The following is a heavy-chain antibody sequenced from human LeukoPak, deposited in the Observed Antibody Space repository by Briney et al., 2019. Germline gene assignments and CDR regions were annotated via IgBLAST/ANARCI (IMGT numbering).Heavy chain of an antibody. Sequence: GRSLGLSCAASGFTFSSYEMNWVRQAPGKGLEWVSYISSSGSTIYYADSVKGRFTISRDNSKNTLYLQMNSLRAEDTAVYYCAKDVLDAFDIWGQGTMVTVSS. V-gene: IGHV3-48*03. CDR2: ISSSGSTI. CDR1: GFTFSSYE. J-gene: IGHJ3*02. CDR3: AKDVLDAFDI.